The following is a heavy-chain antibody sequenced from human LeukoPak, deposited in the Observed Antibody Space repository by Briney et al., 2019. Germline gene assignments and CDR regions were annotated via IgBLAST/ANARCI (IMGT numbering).Heavy chain of an antibody. J-gene: IGHJ4*02. CDR2: ISYDGSNK. V-gene: IGHV3-30*07. CDR3: AKASHPGIAAAGPDY. D-gene: IGHD6-13*01. CDR1: GFNFNTHP. Sequence: GRSLRLSCATSGFNFNTHPMHWVRQAPGEGLEWVAVISYDGSNKQYGDSVKGRFTISRDNPKNTLYLQMNSLRAEDTAVYYCAKASHPGIAAAGPDYWGQGTLVTVSS.